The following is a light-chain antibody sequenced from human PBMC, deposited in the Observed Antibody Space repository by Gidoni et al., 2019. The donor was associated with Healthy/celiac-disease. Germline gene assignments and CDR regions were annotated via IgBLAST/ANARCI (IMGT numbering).Light chain of an antibody. CDR3: QQSYSTPRT. V-gene: IGKV1-39*01. Sequence: DIQMTESPSSLSASIGDRVTITCRASQSISSYLNWYQQQSGKAPKLLIYAASSLQSGVPSRFSCSGSGTDFTLTISSLQPEDFATYYCQQSYSTPRTFGQGTKVEIK. J-gene: IGKJ1*01. CDR2: AAS. CDR1: QSISSY.